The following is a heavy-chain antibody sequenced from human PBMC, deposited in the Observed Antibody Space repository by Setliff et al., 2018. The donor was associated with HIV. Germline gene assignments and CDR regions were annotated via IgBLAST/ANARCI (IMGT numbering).Heavy chain of an antibody. CDR1: GFTFTDYS. Sequence: PGGSLRLSCAASGFTFTDYSMNWVRQAPGKGLEWVSSIDSSSTYIYYADSVKGRATISRDNAKNSLYLQMNSLRAEDTAVYYCATHRVGQRPWLSDFWGQGTLVTVSS. V-gene: IGHV3-21*01. CDR3: ATHRVGQRPWLSDF. CDR2: IDSSSTYI. D-gene: IGHD5-12*01. J-gene: IGHJ4*02.